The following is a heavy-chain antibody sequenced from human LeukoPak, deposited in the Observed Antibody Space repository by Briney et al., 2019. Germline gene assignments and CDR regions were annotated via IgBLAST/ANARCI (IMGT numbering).Heavy chain of an antibody. CDR2: IIPIFGTA. V-gene: IGHV1-69*01. D-gene: IGHD5-18*01. CDR3: AREPKYSYDVTDKYYYYMDV. J-gene: IGHJ6*03. Sequence: SVKVSCKASGGTFSSYAISWVRQAPGQGLEWMGGIIPIFGTANYAQKFQGRVTIAADESTSTAYMELSSLRSEDTAVYYCAREPKYSYDVTDKYYYYMDVWGKGTTVTVSS. CDR1: GGTFSSYA.